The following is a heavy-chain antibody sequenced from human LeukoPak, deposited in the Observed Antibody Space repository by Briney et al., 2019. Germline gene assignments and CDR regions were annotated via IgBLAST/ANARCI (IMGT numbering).Heavy chain of an antibody. CDR2: MNPNSGNT. D-gene: IGHD3-3*01. J-gene: IGHJ5*02. Sequence: GASVKVSCKASGYTFTSYDINWVRQATGQGLEWMGWMNPNSGNTGYAQRFQGRVTITRNTSISTAYMELSSLRSEDTAVYYCARAYYDFWSGYSVWFDPWGQGTLVIVSS. V-gene: IGHV1-8*03. CDR1: GYTFTSYD. CDR3: ARAYYDFWSGYSVWFDP.